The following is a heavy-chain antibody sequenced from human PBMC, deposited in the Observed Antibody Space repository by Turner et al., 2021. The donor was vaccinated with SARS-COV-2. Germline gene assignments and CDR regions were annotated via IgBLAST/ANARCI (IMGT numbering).Heavy chain of an antibody. CDR3: ARGRRGGSSWYNLDY. J-gene: IGHJ4*02. Sequence: QVQLVQSGAEVKKPGASVKVSCKASGYTFTGYYMHWVRQAPGQGLEWMGWINPNSGGTNYAQKFQGRVTMTRDTSISTAYMELSRLRSDDTDVYYCARGRRGGSSWYNLDYWGQGTLVTVSS. V-gene: IGHV1-2*02. CDR1: GYTFTGYY. CDR2: INPNSGGT. D-gene: IGHD6-13*01.